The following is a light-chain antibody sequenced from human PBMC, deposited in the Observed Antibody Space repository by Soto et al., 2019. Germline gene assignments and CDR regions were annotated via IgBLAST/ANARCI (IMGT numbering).Light chain of an antibody. J-gene: IGKJ1*01. CDR1: QGISTY. V-gene: IGKV1-39*01. CDR2: AAS. Sequence: DSQMTQSPSSLSVSVGDRVTITCRASQGISTYLNWYQQKPGKAPKLLIYAASSLQSGVPSRFSGSGPETDFTLTISSLQPEDFATYSCQQSYNTTWTFGQGTKVHIK. CDR3: QQSYNTTWT.